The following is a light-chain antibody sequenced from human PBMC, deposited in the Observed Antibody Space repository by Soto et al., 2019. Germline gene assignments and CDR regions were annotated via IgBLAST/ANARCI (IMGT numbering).Light chain of an antibody. CDR1: QSVLYSSNNKNY. CDR2: WAS. J-gene: IGKJ1*01. Sequence: DIVMTQSPDSLAVSLGERATINCKSSQSVLYSSNNKNYLAWYQQKPGQPPKLLIYWASTRESGVPDRFSGSGSGTEFTLTISSLQTDDFSTYYCQQYHSYWTFGQGTKVDIK. V-gene: IGKV4-1*01. CDR3: QQYHSYWT.